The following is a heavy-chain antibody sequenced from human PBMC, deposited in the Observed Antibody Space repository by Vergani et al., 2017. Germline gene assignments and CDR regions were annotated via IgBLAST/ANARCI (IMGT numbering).Heavy chain of an antibody. J-gene: IGHJ5*02. D-gene: IGHD6-19*01. V-gene: IGHV4-59*11. CDR2: IHYSENT. CDR1: FDSIRNLY. CDR3: SSDAHSGQSADR. Sequence: QVQLQESGPGLVKSSDTLSLTCSVSFDSIRNLYCNWIRQTPGTGLEWIGSIHYSENTNYNPSLKTLNTISVDTSKNQFSLTLTAVTAADTAVHCCSSDAHSGQSADRWGEGILVAVTS.